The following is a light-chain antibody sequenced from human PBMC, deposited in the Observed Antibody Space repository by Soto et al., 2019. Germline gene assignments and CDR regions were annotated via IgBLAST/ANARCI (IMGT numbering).Light chain of an antibody. J-gene: IGLJ1*01. CDR1: SSDVGGYNY. CDR3: SSYTSLSTYV. V-gene: IGLV2-14*03. Sequence: QSVLAQPASVSGSPGQSITISCTGTSSDVGGYNYVSWYQHHPGKAPKLMMYDVDNRPSGVSIRFSGSKSGNTASLTISGLQAEDEADYYCSSYTSLSTYVFGSGTKLTVL. CDR2: DVD.